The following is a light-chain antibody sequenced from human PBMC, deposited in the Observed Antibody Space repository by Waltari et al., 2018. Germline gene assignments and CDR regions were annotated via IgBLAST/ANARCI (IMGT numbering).Light chain of an antibody. Sequence: EIVMTQSPATLSVSPGERATLSCRASQSVSNNLAWYQQKPGQAPRLLIFGASTRATGIPASFSGSGSWTECTLTISDMQSEDCTLYYCQQYNDWPPGTFGPGTKVDIK. CDR1: QSVSNN. J-gene: IGKJ3*01. CDR3: QQYNDWPPGT. V-gene: IGKV3-15*01. CDR2: GAS.